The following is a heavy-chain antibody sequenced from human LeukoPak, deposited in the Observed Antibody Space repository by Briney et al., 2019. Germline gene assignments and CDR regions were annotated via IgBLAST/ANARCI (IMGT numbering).Heavy chain of an antibody. CDR1: GGSISSYY. D-gene: IGHD1-26*01. Sequence: PSETLSLTCTVSGGSISSYYWSWIRQPPGKGLEWIGHIHYSGSTNYNPSLKSRVAISVDTSKNQFSLKLSSVTAADTALYYCARRVWATTISRDAFDIWGQGTMVTVSS. CDR3: ARRVWATTISRDAFDI. J-gene: IGHJ3*02. CDR2: IHYSGST. V-gene: IGHV4-59*01.